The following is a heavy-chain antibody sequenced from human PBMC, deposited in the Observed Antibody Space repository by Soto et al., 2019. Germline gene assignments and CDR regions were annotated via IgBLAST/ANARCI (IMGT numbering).Heavy chain of an antibody. CDR2: IYPGDSDT. Sequence: GESLKISCQGSGYSFTSYWIGWVRQMPGKGLEWMGIIYPGDSDTRYSPSFQGQVTISADKSISTAYLQWSSLKASDTAMYYCARMKSRFDGLSDSSGMDVWGQGTTVTVSS. CDR3: ARMKSRFDGLSDSSGMDV. V-gene: IGHV5-51*01. J-gene: IGHJ6*02. D-gene: IGHD3-9*01. CDR1: GYSFTSYW.